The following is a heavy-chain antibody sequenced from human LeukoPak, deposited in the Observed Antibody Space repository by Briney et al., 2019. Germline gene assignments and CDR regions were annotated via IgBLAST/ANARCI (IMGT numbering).Heavy chain of an antibody. J-gene: IGHJ4*02. CDR2: INHSGST. CDR1: GGSFSGYY. CDR3: ARGDRVDY. Sequence: KASETLSLTCAVYGGSFSGYYWSWIRQPPGKGLEWIGEINHSGSTNYNPSLKSRVTISVDTSKNQFSLKLSSVTAADTAVYYCARGDRVDYWGQGTLVTVSS. V-gene: IGHV4-34*01.